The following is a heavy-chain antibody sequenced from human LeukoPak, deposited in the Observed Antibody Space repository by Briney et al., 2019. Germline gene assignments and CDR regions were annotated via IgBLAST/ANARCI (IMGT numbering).Heavy chain of an antibody. Sequence: GGSLRLSCAASGFTFSDYYMSWIRQAPGKGLEWVPYISSSGSTIYYADSVKGRFTISRDNAKNSLYLQMNSLRAEDTAVYYCARAIGDYGDCYYYYMDVWGKGTTVTISS. D-gene: IGHD4-17*01. CDR1: GFTFSDYY. J-gene: IGHJ6*03. V-gene: IGHV3-11*01. CDR2: ISSSGSTI. CDR3: ARAIGDYGDCYYYYMDV.